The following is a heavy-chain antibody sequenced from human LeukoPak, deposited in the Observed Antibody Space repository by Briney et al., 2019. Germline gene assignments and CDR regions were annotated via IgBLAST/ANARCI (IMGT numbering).Heavy chain of an antibody. CDR3: AKVLAALPSFDY. D-gene: IGHD3-3*02. CDR1: GFTFSSYA. J-gene: IGHJ4*02. Sequence: GGSLRLSCAASGFTFSSYAMSWVRQAPGKGLEWAAVISYDGSNKYYADSVKGRFTISRDNSKNTLYLQMNSLRAEDTAVYYCAKVLAALPSFDYWGQGTLVTVSS. CDR2: ISYDGSNK. V-gene: IGHV3-30*18.